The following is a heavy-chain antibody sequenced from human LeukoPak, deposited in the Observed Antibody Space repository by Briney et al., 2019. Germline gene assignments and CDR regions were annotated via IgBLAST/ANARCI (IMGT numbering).Heavy chain of an antibody. CDR1: GYTFTSYD. Sequence: ASVKVSCKASGYTFTSYDINWVRQAPGQGLEWMGWINPNSGDTNYAQKFQGRVTMTRDTSISTAYMELSRLTSDDTAVYYCARGRTVDTAMFDNDYWGQGTLVTVSS. J-gene: IGHJ4*02. D-gene: IGHD5-18*01. V-gene: IGHV1-2*02. CDR2: INPNSGDT. CDR3: ARGRTVDTAMFDNDY.